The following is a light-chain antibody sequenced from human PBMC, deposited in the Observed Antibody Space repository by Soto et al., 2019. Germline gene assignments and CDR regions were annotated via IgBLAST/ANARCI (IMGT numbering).Light chain of an antibody. J-gene: IGLJ3*02. CDR1: RSDVGGYNY. CDR2: EVS. V-gene: IGLV2-14*01. Sequence: QSVLTQPASVSGSPGQSITISCTGTRSDVGGYNYVSWYQQHPGTSPKLMIYEVSNRPSGVSNRFSGSKSGNTASLIISGLQAEDEGDYYCSSYTARSTWVFGGGTKVTVL. CDR3: SSYTARSTWV.